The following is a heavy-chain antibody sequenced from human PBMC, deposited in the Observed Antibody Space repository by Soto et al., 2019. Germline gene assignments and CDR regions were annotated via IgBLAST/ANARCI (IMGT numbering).Heavy chain of an antibody. CDR2: IYYSGST. V-gene: IGHV4-59*01. CDR3: ARARSGYYQYYFDY. CDR1: GGPISSYY. D-gene: IGHD3-22*01. Sequence: SETLSLTCTVSGGPISSYYWSWTRQPPGKGLEWIGYIYYSGSTNYNPSLKSRVTISVDTSKNQFSLKLSSVTAADTAVYYCARARSGYYQYYFDYWGQGTLVTVSS. J-gene: IGHJ4*02.